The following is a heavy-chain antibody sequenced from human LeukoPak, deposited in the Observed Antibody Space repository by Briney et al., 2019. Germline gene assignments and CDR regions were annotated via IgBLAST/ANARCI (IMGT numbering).Heavy chain of an antibody. CDR1: GYTFTGYY. J-gene: IGHJ6*03. V-gene: IGHV1-2*02. CDR3: ASLGYCSGGSCYEMSDYYYMDV. CDR2: INPNSGGT. Sequence: ALVKVSCKASGYTFTGYYMHWVRQAPGQGLEWMGWINPNSGGTNYAQKFQGRVTMTRDTSISTAYMELSRLRSDDTAVYYCASLGYCSGGSCYEMSDYYYMDVWGKGTTVTVSS. D-gene: IGHD2-15*01.